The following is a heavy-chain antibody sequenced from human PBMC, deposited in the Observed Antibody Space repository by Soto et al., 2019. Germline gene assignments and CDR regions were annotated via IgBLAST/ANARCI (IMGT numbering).Heavy chain of an antibody. V-gene: IGHV1-3*01. CDR1: GYTFTSYA. CDR2: INAGNGNT. Sequence: QVQLVQSGAEVKKPGASVKVSCEASGYTFTSYAMHWVRQAPGQRLEWMGWINAGNGNTKYSQKFQGRVTITRDTSASTAYMELSSLRSEDTAVYYCASDYYDSSGFFDYWGQGTLVTVSS. D-gene: IGHD3-22*01. CDR3: ASDYYDSSGFFDY. J-gene: IGHJ4*02.